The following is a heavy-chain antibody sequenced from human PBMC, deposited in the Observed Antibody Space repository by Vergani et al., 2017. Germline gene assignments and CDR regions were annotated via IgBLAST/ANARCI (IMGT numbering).Heavy chain of an antibody. D-gene: IGHD1-26*01. CDR1: GGSISSGSYY. CDR2: IYTSGST. J-gene: IGHJ4*02. CDR3: AREDPGGEPGG. Sequence: QLQLQESGSGLVKPSQTLSLTCTVSGGSISSGSYYWSWIRQPAGKGLEWIGRIYTSGSTNYNPSLKSRVTISVDTSKNQFSLKLSSVTAADTAVYYCAREDPGGEPGGWGQGTLVTVSS. V-gene: IGHV4-61*02.